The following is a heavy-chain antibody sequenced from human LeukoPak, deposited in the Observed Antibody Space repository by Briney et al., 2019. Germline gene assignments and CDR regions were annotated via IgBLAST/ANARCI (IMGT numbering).Heavy chain of an antibody. J-gene: IGHJ4*02. CDR1: GYSFTTSW. D-gene: IGHD6-19*01. CDR3: ARLAYSSGWYGVY. Sequence: GESLKISCKGSGYSFTTSWISWVRQMPGKGLEWMGRIDPSDSYTNYSPSSQGHVTISADKSISTAYLQWSSLKASDTAMYYCARLAYSSGWYGVYWGQGTLVTVSS. V-gene: IGHV5-10-1*01. CDR2: IDPSDSYT.